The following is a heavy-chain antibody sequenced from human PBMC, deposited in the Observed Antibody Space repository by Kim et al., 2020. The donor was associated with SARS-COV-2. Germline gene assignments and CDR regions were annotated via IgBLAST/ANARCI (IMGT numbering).Heavy chain of an antibody. CDR2: IIPIFGTA. V-gene: IGHV1-69*13. CDR3: ARGRDGYNYFDY. Sequence: SVKVSCKASGGTFSSYAISWVRQAPGQGLEWMGGIIPIFGTANYAQKFQGRVTITADESTSTAYMELSSLRSEDTAVYYCARGRDGYNYFDYWGQGTLVTVSS. D-gene: IGHD5-12*01. CDR1: GGTFSSYA. J-gene: IGHJ4*02.